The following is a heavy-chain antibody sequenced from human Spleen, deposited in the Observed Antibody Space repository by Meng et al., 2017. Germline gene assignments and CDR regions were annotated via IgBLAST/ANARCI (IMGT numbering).Heavy chain of an antibody. CDR1: GGSISSGEYY. CDR2: IYYRGST. Sequence: QVQLQVSGPGLVKPSQTLSLTCTVSGGSISSGEYYWSWIRQPPGKGREWFGYIYYRGSTYYSPSLRSRVTFAVDTSKNQFSLKLSSVTAADTAVYYCARWRTGSYYFDYWGQGTLVTVSS. V-gene: IGHV4-30-4*01. D-gene: IGHD1-26*01. J-gene: IGHJ4*02. CDR3: ARWRTGSYYFDY.